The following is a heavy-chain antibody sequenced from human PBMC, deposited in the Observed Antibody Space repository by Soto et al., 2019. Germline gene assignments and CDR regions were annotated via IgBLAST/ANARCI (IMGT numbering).Heavy chain of an antibody. CDR1: GYDFTAYD. CDR2: MNPINGAT. J-gene: IGHJ6*02. CDR3: GRGPSPRAPAGGTPYYFAMDV. V-gene: IGHV1-8*02. Sequence: GASVKVSCKASGYDFTAYDINWVRQASGQGLEWMGWMNPINGATGFAQRFQGRVSMTRNTATDTVYLDLTGLRSDDTAVYYCGRGPSPRAPAGGTPYYFAMDVWGQGTTVTVS. D-gene: IGHD6-13*01.